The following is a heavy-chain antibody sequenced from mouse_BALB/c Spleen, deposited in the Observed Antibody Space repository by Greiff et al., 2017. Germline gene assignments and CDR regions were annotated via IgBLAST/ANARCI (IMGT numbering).Heavy chain of an antibody. D-gene: IGHD2-10*02. V-gene: IGHV1S81*02. CDR2: INPSNGRT. J-gene: IGHJ2*01. CDR3: ARRKYGNYGFDY. Sequence: VQLHQPGAELVKPGASVKLSCKASGYTFTSYWMHWVKQRPGQGLEWIGEINPSNGRTNYNEKFKSKATLTVDKSSSTAYMQLSSLTSEDSAVYYCARRKYGNYGFDYWGQGTTLTVSS. CDR1: GYTFTSYW.